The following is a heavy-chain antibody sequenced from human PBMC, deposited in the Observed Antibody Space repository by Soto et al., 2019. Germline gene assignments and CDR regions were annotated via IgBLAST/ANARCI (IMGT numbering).Heavy chain of an antibody. CDR3: ARDLGYCSGGSCYSVAYYMDV. CDR2: IYSGGST. D-gene: IGHD2-15*01. CDR1: GFTVSSNY. V-gene: IGHV3-66*01. Sequence: EVQLVESGGGLVQPGGSLRLSCAASGFTVSSNYMSWVRQAPGKGLEWVSVIYSGGSTYYADSVKGRFTISRDNSKYTLYLQMNSLRAEYTAVYYCARDLGYCSGGSCYSVAYYMDVWGKGTTVTVSS. J-gene: IGHJ6*03.